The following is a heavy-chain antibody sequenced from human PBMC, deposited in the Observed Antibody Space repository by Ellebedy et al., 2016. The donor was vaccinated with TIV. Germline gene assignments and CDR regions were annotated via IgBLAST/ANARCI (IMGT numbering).Heavy chain of an antibody. D-gene: IGHD3-10*01. V-gene: IGHV3-74*01. Sequence: GESLKISXVASGFTFSSYWMHWVRQAPGGGLMWVARIRGDGGDINYADSVKGRFTISRDNAKNTLYLQINGLRADDTAVYYCARDLVLGSGSSDSWGQGTHVSVSS. CDR3: ARDLVLGSGSSDS. CDR1: GFTFSSYW. J-gene: IGHJ5*02. CDR2: IRGDGGDI.